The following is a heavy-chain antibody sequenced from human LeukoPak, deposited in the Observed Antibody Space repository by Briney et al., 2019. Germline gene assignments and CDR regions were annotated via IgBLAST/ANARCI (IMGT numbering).Heavy chain of an antibody. CDR1: GFTFSNYW. CDR2: ISSSSSYI. V-gene: IGHV3-21*01. J-gene: IGHJ4*02. CDR3: ARDISSYYDSSGYYFDY. Sequence: GGSLRLSCTASGFTFSNYWMTWVRQAPGKGLEWVSSISSSSSYIYYADSVKGRFTISRDNAKNSLYLQMNSLRAEDTAVYYCARDISSYYDSSGYYFDYWGQGTLVTVSS. D-gene: IGHD3-22*01.